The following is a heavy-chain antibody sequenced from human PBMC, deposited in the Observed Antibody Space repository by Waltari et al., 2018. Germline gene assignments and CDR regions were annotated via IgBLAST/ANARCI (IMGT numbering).Heavy chain of an antibody. CDR1: GGSITSNRHY. D-gene: IGHD3-16*01. CDR2: ISYSGAT. V-gene: IGHV4-39*01. J-gene: IGHJ3*01. CDR3: ATYVGASIGTAAFDV. Sequence: QLHLQESGPGLVKPSETLSLTCRVSGGSITSNRHYWGWIRQPPGKGLEWTATISYSGATYNNPSLKSRVTISGDTSKNQFSLKLSSVTAADTGVYYCATYVGASIGTAAFDVWGQGTMVTVSS.